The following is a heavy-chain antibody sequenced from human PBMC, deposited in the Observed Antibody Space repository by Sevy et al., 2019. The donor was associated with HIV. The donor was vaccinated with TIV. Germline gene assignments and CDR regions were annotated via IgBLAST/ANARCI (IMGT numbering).Heavy chain of an antibody. Sequence: SETLSLTCAISGDSVSSNGAAWNWIRQSPSRGLEWLGRTYYRSKWYNNYAVSVKSRITINPDTSKNQFSLHLDSMTPEDTAVYYCARAMTTWDGRGGNCFDSWGQRILVTVSS. D-gene: IGHD4-17*01. CDR1: GDSVSSNGAA. V-gene: IGHV6-1*01. CDR3: ARAMTTWDGRGGNCFDS. J-gene: IGHJ5*01. CDR2: TYYRSKWYN.